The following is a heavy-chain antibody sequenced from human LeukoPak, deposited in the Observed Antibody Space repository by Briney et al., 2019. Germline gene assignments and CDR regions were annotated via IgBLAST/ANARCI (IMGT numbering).Heavy chain of an antibody. CDR3: ARDDTMVRGPTGY. J-gene: IGHJ4*02. V-gene: IGHV1-69*04. CDR1: GGTFSSYA. Sequence: ASVKVSCKASGGTFSSYAISWVRQAPGQGLERMGRIIPIFGIANYAQKFQGRVTITADKSTSTAYMELSSLRSEDTAVYYCARDDTMVRGPTGYWGQGTLVTVSS. CDR2: IIPIFGIA. D-gene: IGHD3-10*01.